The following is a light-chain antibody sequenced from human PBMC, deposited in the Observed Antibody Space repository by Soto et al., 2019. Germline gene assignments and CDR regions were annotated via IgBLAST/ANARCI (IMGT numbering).Light chain of an antibody. Sequence: QPVLTQPPSVSGSPGQSVAISCTGTSSDVGNSNGVSWYHQPPGTAPKLMIYDVNNRPSGVPDRFSGSKSGNTASLTISGFQAEDEGDYYCSSYTSSSTYVFGTGTKVTVL. CDR1: SSDVGNSNG. V-gene: IGLV2-18*02. CDR2: DVN. CDR3: SSYTSSSTYV. J-gene: IGLJ1*01.